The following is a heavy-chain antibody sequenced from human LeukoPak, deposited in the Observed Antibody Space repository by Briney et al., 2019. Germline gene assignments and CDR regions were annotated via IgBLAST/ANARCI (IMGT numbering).Heavy chain of an antibody. CDR2: IYYSGST. Sequence: PSETLSLTCTVSGGSISSSSYYWGWIRQPPGKGLEWIGSIYYSGSTYYNPSLKSRVTISVDTSKNQFSLKLSSVTAADTAVYYCARDRLLAQHYYYYYYMDVWGKGTTVTVSS. J-gene: IGHJ6*03. V-gene: IGHV4-39*07. CDR1: GGSISSSSYY. D-gene: IGHD2-21*01. CDR3: ARDRLLAQHYYYYYYMDV.